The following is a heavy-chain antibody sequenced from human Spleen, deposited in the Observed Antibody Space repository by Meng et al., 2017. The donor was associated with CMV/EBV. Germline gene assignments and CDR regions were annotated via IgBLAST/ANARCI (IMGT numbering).Heavy chain of an antibody. V-gene: IGHV1-46*01. Sequence: ASVKVSCKASGYPFTNYGISWVRQAPGQGLEWMGVIDPSSGGTGYAQKFKGRVTMTRDTSTTTVYMELSSLRSEDTAVYFCARKYCIGGSCYSSGGNWFDPWGQGSLVTVSS. CDR1: GYPFTNYG. J-gene: IGHJ5*02. CDR2: IDPSSGGT. CDR3: ARKYCIGGSCYSSGGNWFDP. D-gene: IGHD2-15*01.